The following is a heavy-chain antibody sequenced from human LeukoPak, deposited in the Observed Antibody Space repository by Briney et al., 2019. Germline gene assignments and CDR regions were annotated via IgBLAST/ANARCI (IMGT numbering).Heavy chain of an antibody. CDR3: ARGGGYSYGSIENFDY. CDR1: GGSISSGDYY. CDR2: IYYRGST. Sequence: SETLSLTCTVSGGSISSGDYYWSWIRQPPGQGLEWIGYIYYRGSTYYNPSLKSRVIISVDTSKNQFSLKLSSMTAADTAVYYCARGGGYSYGSIENFDYWGQGTLVTVSS. D-gene: IGHD5-18*01. J-gene: IGHJ4*02. V-gene: IGHV4-30-4*01.